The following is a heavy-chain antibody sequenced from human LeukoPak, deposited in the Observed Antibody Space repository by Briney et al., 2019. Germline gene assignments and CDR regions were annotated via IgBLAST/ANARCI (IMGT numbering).Heavy chain of an antibody. J-gene: IGHJ6*03. D-gene: IGHD6-13*01. V-gene: IGHV3-30*04. Sequence: GGSLRLSCAASGFTFSSYAMHWVRQAPGKGLEWVAVISYDGSNKYYADSVKGRFTISRDNSKNTLYLQMNSLRAEDTAVYYCARAEQSSWSRYYYYYYYMDVWGKGTTVTVSS. CDR3: ARAEQSSWSRYYYYYYYMDV. CDR1: GFTFSSYA. CDR2: ISYDGSNK.